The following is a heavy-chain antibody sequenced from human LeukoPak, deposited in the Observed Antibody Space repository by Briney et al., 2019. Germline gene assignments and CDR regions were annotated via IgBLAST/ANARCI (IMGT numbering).Heavy chain of an antibody. V-gene: IGHV4-4*01. CDR2: VYHSGYT. Sequence: GSLRLSCAASGFTFSGYSMNWVRQAPGKGLEWIGYVYHSGYTYYSTSLKSRVTISVDRSRNQFSLKLRSVTAADTAVYFCARDRDSSTWFSYFDYWGQGTLVTVSS. CDR1: GFTFSGYSM. D-gene: IGHD6-13*01. CDR3: ARDRDSSTWFSYFDY. J-gene: IGHJ4*02.